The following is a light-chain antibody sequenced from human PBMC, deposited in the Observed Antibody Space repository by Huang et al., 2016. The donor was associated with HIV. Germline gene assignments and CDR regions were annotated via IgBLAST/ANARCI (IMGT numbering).Light chain of an antibody. Sequence: EVVLTQSPATLSVSPGERATLSCRASQSVSSNLAWYQQRPGQAPRLLIYGMSQRASWIPARFSGSGSGTDFTLTISSLQSDDFGVYYCQQYNARPPFTFGQGTKVEIQ. V-gene: IGKV3-15*01. J-gene: IGKJ2*01. CDR2: GMS. CDR3: QQYNARPPFT. CDR1: QSVSSN.